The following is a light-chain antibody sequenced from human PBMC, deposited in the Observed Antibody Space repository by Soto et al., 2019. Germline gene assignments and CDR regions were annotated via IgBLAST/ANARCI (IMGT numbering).Light chain of an antibody. CDR1: SSDVGGYNY. J-gene: IGLJ1*01. Sequence: QSALAQPPSASGSPGQSVTISCTGTSSDVGGYNYVSWHQQHPGKAPKLIIYDVTKRPSGVPDRFSGSKSGYTASLTVSGLQVEDEADYSCSSLAGGTIYVFGTGTKVTVL. CDR2: DVT. V-gene: IGLV2-8*01. CDR3: SSLAGGTIYV.